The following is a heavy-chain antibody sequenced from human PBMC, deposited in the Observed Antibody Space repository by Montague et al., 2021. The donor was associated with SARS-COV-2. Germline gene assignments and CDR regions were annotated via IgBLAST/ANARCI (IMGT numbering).Heavy chain of an antibody. CDR1: GFSLSTSGMC. J-gene: IGHJ4*02. D-gene: IGHD3-9*01. CDR3: ARIRDYDILTGSYSGFDY. CDR2: IDWDDDK. V-gene: IGHV2-70*01. Sequence: PALVKPTQTLTLTCTFSGFSLSTSGMCVSWIRQPSGKALEWFALIDWDDDKYYSTSLKTRLTISKDTSKNQVVLTMTNMDPVDTATYYCARIRDYDILTGSYSGFDYWGQGTLVTVSS.